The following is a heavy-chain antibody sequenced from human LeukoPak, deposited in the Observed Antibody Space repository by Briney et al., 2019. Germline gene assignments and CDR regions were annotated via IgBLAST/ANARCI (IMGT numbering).Heavy chain of an antibody. J-gene: IGHJ6*04. V-gene: IGHV1-69*06. CDR3: ARETVSSGYGMDV. CDR2: IIPIFGTA. Sequence: SVKVSCKASGGTFSSYATSWVRQAPGQGLEWMGGIIPIFGTANYAQKFQGRVTITADKSTSTAYMELSSLRSEDTAVYYCARETVSSGYGMDVWGKGTTVTVSS. D-gene: IGHD6-19*01. CDR1: GGTFSSYA.